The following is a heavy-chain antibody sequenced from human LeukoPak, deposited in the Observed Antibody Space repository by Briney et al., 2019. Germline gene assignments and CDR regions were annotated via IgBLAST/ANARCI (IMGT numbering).Heavy chain of an antibody. CDR2: MNPNSGNT. V-gene: IGHV1-8*03. Sequence: ASVKVSCKASGGTFTTYDINWVRQATGQGLEWMGWMNPNSGNTGYVQKFQGRVTIIRNTSISAAYMELSSLRSEDTAVYYCATGFGKTNSWYVNFDYWGQGTLVTVSS. D-gene: IGHD6-13*01. CDR1: GGTFTTYD. J-gene: IGHJ4*02. CDR3: ATGFGKTNSWYVNFDY.